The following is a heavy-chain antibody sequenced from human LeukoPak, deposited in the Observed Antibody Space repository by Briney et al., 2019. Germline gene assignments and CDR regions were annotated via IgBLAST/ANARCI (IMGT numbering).Heavy chain of an antibody. Sequence: GGSLRLSCAASGITFSTYWMHWVRHAPGKGLVWVSRINSNGSSTNYADSVKGRFTISRDNAKNTVYLQMNSLRAEDTAVYYCAREETRILFSFDPWGQGTLVTVSS. D-gene: IGHD2-15*01. V-gene: IGHV3-74*01. CDR1: GITFSTYW. CDR3: AREETRILFSFDP. CDR2: INSNGSST. J-gene: IGHJ5*02.